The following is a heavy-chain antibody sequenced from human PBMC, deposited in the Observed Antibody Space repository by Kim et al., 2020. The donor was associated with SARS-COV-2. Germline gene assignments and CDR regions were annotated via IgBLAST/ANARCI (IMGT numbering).Heavy chain of an antibody. V-gene: IGHV3-33*05. CDR2: ISYDGSNK. CDR1: GFTFSSYG. Sequence: GGSLRLSCAASGFTFSSYGMHWVRQAPGKGLEWVAVISYDGSNKYYADSVKGRFTISRDNSKNTLYLQMNSLRAEDTAVYYCARPNALLLWFGELSRYG. CDR3: ARPNALLLWFGELSRYG. D-gene: IGHD3-10*01. J-gene: IGHJ6*01.